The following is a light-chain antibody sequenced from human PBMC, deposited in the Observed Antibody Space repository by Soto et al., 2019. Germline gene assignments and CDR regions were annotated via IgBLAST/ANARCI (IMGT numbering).Light chain of an antibody. V-gene: IGLV2-18*02. J-gene: IGLJ1*01. CDR1: SSDVESNDR. CDR2: EVN. CDR3: TSFTTSKTYV. Sequence: QSVLTQPPSVSGSPGQSVTISCTGTSSDVESNDRVSWYQQPPGTAPKLPIYEVNNRPSGVPDRFSGSKSGNTASLTISWLQAEDETDYYCTSFTTSKTYVFGTVTKVTVL.